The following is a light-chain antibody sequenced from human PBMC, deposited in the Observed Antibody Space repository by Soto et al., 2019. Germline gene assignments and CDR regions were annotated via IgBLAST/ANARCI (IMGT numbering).Light chain of an antibody. CDR1: QFINTY. Sequence: DIQMTQSPSSLSASVGDRVTITCRASQFINTYLSWYLQKPGRAPKLLIYAASNLQSGVPSRFSGSGSGTEFTLTISRLQPDDFATYYCQQYKSFSWTFGQGTKVEIK. J-gene: IGKJ1*01. CDR3: QQYKSFSWT. CDR2: AAS. V-gene: IGKV1-39*01.